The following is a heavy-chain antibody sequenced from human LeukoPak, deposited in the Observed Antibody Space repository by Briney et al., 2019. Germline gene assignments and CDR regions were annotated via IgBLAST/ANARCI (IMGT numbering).Heavy chain of an antibody. D-gene: IGHD3-22*01. CDR2: INHSGST. Sequence: SETLSLTCAVYGGSFSGYYWSWICQPPGKGLEWIGEINHSGSTNYNPSLKSRVTISVDTSKNQLSLKLSSVTAADTAVYYCAYSSGYYHYGMDVWGQGTTVTVSS. CDR3: AYSSGYYHYGMDV. V-gene: IGHV4-34*01. J-gene: IGHJ6*02. CDR1: GGSFSGYY.